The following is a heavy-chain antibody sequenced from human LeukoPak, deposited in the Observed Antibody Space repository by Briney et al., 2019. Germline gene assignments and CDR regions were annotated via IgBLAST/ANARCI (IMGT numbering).Heavy chain of an antibody. CDR3: AKDLYSSGYYPLGY. Sequence: GGSLRLSCAASGFTFSSYGMHWVRQAPGKGLEWVAVISYDGSNKYYADSVKGRFTISRDNSKNTLYLQMNSLRAEDTAVYYCAKDLYSSGYYPLGYWGQGNLVTVSS. CDR1: GFTFSSYG. CDR2: ISYDGSNK. V-gene: IGHV3-30*18. J-gene: IGHJ4*02. D-gene: IGHD3-22*01.